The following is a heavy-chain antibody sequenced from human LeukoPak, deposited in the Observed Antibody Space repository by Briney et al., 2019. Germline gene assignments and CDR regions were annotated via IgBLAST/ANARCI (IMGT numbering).Heavy chain of an antibody. D-gene: IGHD3-10*01. V-gene: IGHV3-7*04. CDR2: IEQHGNEK. Sequence: GGSLRLSCSASGFTFSRYCMNWVRLAPGKGLEWVANIEQHGNEKYYMDSVKGRFTISRDNAKNSLYLEMNSLRAEDTAVYYCAGGDYYGSGSARRHWFDPWGQGTLVTVSS. CDR1: GFTFSRYC. J-gene: IGHJ5*02. CDR3: AGGDYYGSGSARRHWFDP.